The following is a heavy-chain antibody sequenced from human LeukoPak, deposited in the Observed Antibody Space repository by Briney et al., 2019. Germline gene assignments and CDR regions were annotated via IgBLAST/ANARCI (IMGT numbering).Heavy chain of an antibody. CDR2: IIHIFGTA. D-gene: IGHD1-26*01. J-gene: IGHJ2*01. CDR1: GGTFSSYA. Sequence: GASVKVSCKASGGTFSSYAISWGRQAPGQGPEWMGGIIHIFGTANYAQQFQGRVTITTDESTSTAYMELSSLRSEDTAVYYCAREIIVGADWYFDLWGRGTLVTVSS. CDR3: AREIIVGADWYFDL. V-gene: IGHV1-69*05.